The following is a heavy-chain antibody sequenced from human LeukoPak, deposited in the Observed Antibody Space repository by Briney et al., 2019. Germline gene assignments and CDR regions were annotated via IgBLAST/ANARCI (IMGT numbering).Heavy chain of an antibody. J-gene: IGHJ5*02. CDR1: GGSISSSTYH. Sequence: SETLSLTCTVSGGSISSSTYHWGWIRQPPGKGLEWIGTIYYSGSTNYNPSLKSRVTISLDTSKNQFSLKLNSVTAADTAVYYCARGGDIVAATFSFFWFGPWGQGTLVTVSS. V-gene: IGHV4-39*07. CDR2: IYYSGST. CDR3: ARGGDIVAATFSFFWFGP. D-gene: IGHD2-15*01.